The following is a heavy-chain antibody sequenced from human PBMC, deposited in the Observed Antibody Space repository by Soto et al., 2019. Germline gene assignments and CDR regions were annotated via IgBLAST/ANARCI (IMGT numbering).Heavy chain of an antibody. V-gene: IGHV2-26*01. CDR1: GFPISNAKMG. CDR2: IFSNDEK. D-gene: IGHD4-17*01. Sequence: SGPTLVNPTETLTLTGTVSGFPISNAKMGVSWIRQPPGKALEWLAHIFSNDEKSYSTSLKSRLTISKDTSKSQVVLTMTNMDPVDTATYYCARISWRSTVTAYYFDYWGQGTLVTVSS. J-gene: IGHJ4*02. CDR3: ARISWRSTVTAYYFDY.